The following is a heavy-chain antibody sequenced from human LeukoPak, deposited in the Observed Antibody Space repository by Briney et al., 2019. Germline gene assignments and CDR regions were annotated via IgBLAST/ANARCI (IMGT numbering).Heavy chain of an antibody. V-gene: IGHV4-59*01. J-gene: IGHJ5*02. Sequence: SETLSLTCAVYGGSFSSYYWSWIRQPPGKGLEWIGYIYYSGSTNYNPSLKSRVTISVDTSKNQFSLKLSSVTAADTAVYYCAREGNNWFDPWGQGTLVTVSS. CDR1: GGSFSSYY. CDR3: AREGNNWFDP. CDR2: IYYSGST.